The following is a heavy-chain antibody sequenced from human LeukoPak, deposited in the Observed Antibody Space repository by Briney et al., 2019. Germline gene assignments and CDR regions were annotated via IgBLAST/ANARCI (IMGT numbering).Heavy chain of an antibody. CDR3: ASVSCGDSGDFDY. D-gene: IGHD4-17*01. V-gene: IGHV3-11*06. CDR1: GFTFSDYY. Sequence: GRSLRLSCAASGFTFSDYYMSWIRQAPGKGLEWVSYISSSSSYINYADSVKGRFTISRDNAKTSLYLQMNSLRAGDTAVYYWASVSCGDSGDFDYWGQGNLVTVSS. J-gene: IGHJ4*02. CDR2: ISSSSSYI.